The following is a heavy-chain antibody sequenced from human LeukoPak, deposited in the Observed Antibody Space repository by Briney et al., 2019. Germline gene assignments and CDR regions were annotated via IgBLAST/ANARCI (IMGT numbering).Heavy chain of an antibody. D-gene: IGHD3-22*01. J-gene: IGHJ4*02. V-gene: IGHV1-69*13. CDR1: GGTFSSYA. CDR3: ARDGGYYDSSGIPY. Sequence: SVKVSCKASGGTFSSYAISWVRQAPGQGLEWMGGIIPIFGTANYAQKFQGRVTITADESMSTAYMELSSLRSEDTAVYYCARDGGYYDSSGIPYWGQGTLVTVSS. CDR2: IIPIFGTA.